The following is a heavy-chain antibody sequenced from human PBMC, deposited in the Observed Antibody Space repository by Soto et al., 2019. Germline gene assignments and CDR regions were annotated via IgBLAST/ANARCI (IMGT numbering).Heavy chain of an antibody. CDR2: IRSSGSTI. CDR1: GFTFSSYE. CDR3: ARVLYSSSWSTGGFDP. J-gene: IGHJ5*01. D-gene: IGHD6-13*01. Sequence: GGSLRLSCAASGFTFSSYEMNWVRQAPGKGLEWVSYIRSSGSTIYYADSVKGRFTISRDNAKNSLYLQMNSLRAENTAVYYCARVLYSSSWSTGGFDPWGQGTLVTVSS. V-gene: IGHV3-48*03.